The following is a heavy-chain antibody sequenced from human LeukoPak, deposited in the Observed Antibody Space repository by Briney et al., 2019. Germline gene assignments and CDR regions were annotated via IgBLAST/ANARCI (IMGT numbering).Heavy chain of an antibody. D-gene: IGHD6-19*01. CDR2: ISSNGGSP. V-gene: IGHV3-64*01. CDR3: ARSGDSSGWRHFDY. J-gene: IGHJ4*02. Sequence: GGSLRLSCAASGFTFSSYAMHWVRQAPGKGLEYFSAISSNGGSPYYANSVKGRFTISRDNSKNTLYLQMGSLRAEDMAVYYCARSGDSSGWRHFDYWGQGTLVTVSS. CDR1: GFTFSSYA.